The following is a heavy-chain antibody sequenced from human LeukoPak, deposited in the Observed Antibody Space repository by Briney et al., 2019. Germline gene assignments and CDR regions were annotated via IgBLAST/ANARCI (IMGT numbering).Heavy chain of an antibody. J-gene: IGHJ4*02. CDR3: ARGWQWLDY. CDR2: ISYDGTNK. D-gene: IGHD6-19*01. Sequence: PGRSLRLSCAASGFTFRSHAMHWIRQAPGKGLEWVAVISYDGTNKYYADSVKGRFTISRDNSKNTLYLQMNSLRAEDTAVYYCARGWQWLDYWGQGTLVTVSS. V-gene: IGHV3-30-3*01. CDR1: GFTFRSHA.